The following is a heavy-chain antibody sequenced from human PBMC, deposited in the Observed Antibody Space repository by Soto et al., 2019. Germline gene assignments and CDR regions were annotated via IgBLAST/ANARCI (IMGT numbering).Heavy chain of an antibody. J-gene: IGHJ6*03. CDR3: ASPLPAATGYYYYYMDV. CDR1: GFTFSDYY. V-gene: IGHV3-11*01. D-gene: IGHD2-2*01. CDR2: ISSSGSTI. Sequence: PGGSLRLSCAASGFTFSDYYMSWIRQAPGKGLEWVSFISSSGSTIYYADSVKGRFTISRDNAKNSLYLQMNSLRAEDTVVYYCASPLPAATGYYYYYMDVWGKGTTVTVSS.